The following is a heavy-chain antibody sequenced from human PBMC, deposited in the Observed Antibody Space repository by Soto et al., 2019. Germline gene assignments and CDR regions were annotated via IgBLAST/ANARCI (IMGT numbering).Heavy chain of an antibody. D-gene: IGHD6-25*01. V-gene: IGHV3-48*04. CDR2: ISSSSSRI. Sequence: EVQLVESGGGLIQPGGFLRLSCAASGFSFNTYAMNWVRQAPGKGLEWISYISSSSSRIYYADSVKGRFTLSRDNAKNSLYLQINSLRAEDTAVYYCASDPGIAAAGMDYWGQGTLVTVSS. J-gene: IGHJ4*02. CDR1: GFSFNTYA. CDR3: ASDPGIAAAGMDY.